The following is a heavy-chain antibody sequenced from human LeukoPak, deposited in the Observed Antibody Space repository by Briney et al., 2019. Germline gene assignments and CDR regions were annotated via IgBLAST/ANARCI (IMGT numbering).Heavy chain of an antibody. J-gene: IGHJ4*02. CDR3: AGRSPLRFPLYYFDY. D-gene: IGHD2-15*01. Sequence: PSETLSLTCTVSGGSVSSGSYYWSWIRQPPGKGLEWIGSIYYSGSTYYNPSLKSRVTISVDTSKNQFSLKLSSVTAADTAVYYCAGRSPLRFPLYYFDYWGQGTLVTVSS. CDR1: GGSVSSGSYY. CDR2: IYYSGST. V-gene: IGHV4-39*01.